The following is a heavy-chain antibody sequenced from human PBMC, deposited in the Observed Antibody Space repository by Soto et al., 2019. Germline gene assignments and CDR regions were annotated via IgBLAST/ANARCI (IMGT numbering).Heavy chain of an antibody. Sequence: EVQLVESGGGLVQPEGSLRLSCAASGFTFSDYYIDWVRQAPGKGLEWVGRIRDRANTYTTEYAASVKGRFTVSRDNSRKSLYLQLNSLKTEDTAMYYCTSVGKLTTPYYTDYWGQGTLVTVSS. CDR2: IRDRANTYTT. CDR1: GFTFSDYY. D-gene: IGHD1-26*01. CDR3: TSVGKLTTPYYTDY. V-gene: IGHV3-72*01. J-gene: IGHJ4*02.